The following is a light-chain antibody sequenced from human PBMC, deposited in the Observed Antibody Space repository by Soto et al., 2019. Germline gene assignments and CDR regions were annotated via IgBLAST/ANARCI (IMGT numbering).Light chain of an antibody. V-gene: IGKV4-1*01. Sequence: DIVMTQSPDSLAVSLGERATINCKSSQSVLYSSNNKNYLAWYQQKPGQPPKLLIYWASTRESGVPERFSGSGSATDFTLTISSLQAEDVAVYYCQQYYSTPTFGQGTKVEIK. CDR2: WAS. CDR3: QQYYSTPT. CDR1: QSVLYSSNNKNY. J-gene: IGKJ1*01.